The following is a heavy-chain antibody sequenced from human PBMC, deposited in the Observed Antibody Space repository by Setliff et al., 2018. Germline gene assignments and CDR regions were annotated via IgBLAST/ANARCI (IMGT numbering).Heavy chain of an antibody. CDR2: INPNSGGT. D-gene: IGHD3-3*01. J-gene: IGHJ6*02. Sequence: ASVKVSCKASGYTSTGYYMHWVRQAPGQGLEWMGWINPNSGGTNYAQKFQGWVTMTRDTSISTAYMELSRLRSDDTAVYYCARGPRITIFGVVSLSLYGMDVWGQGTTVTVSS. V-gene: IGHV1-2*04. CDR1: GYTSTGYY. CDR3: ARGPRITIFGVVSLSLYGMDV.